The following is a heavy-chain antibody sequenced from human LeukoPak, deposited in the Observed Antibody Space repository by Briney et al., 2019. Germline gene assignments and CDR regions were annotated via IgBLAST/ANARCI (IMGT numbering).Heavy chain of an antibody. CDR1: GFTFSSYT. CDR3: AKDGGLWVSAHWGDS. V-gene: IGHV3-23*01. Sequence: GGSLRLSCTASGFTFSSYTMSWVRQAPGKGLEWVSTITTGGPNTYYADSVKGRFTVSRDDSKNTLYLQMNSLRAEDTAVYYCAKDGGLWVSAHWGDSWGRGTLVTVYS. CDR2: ITTGGPNT. J-gene: IGHJ4*02. D-gene: IGHD7-27*01.